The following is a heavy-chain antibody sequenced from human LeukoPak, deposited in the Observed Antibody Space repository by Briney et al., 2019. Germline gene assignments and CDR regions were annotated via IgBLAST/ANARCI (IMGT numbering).Heavy chain of an antibody. CDR1: GFTFSDYY. J-gene: IGHJ4*02. CDR2: ISSSGSTI. Sequence: TPGGSLRLSCAASGFTFSDYYMSWIRQAPGKGLEWVSYISSSGSTIYYADSVKGRFTISRDNAKNSLYLQMNSLRAEDTAVYYCARISTMVRGPTDYWGQGTLVTVSS. D-gene: IGHD3-10*01. V-gene: IGHV3-11*04. CDR3: ARISTMVRGPTDY.